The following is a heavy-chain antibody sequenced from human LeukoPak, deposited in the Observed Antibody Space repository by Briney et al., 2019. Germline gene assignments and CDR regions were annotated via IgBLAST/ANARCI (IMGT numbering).Heavy chain of an antibody. D-gene: IGHD6-19*01. CDR1: GFTFSSYA. CDR2: ISGTGGRT. CDR3: AKEPASSGWFDP. J-gene: IGHJ5*02. V-gene: IGHV3-23*01. Sequence: PGGSLRLSCAASGFTFSSYAMSWVRQAPGKGLEWVSAISGTGGRTYYADSVEGRFTISRDNSKNTLYLQMNSLRAEDTAVYYCAKEPASSGWFDPWGQGTLVAVSS.